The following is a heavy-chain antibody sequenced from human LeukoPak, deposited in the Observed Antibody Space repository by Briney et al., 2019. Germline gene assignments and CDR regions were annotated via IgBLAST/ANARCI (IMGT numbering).Heavy chain of an antibody. J-gene: IGHJ4*02. CDR1: GYTFTGYY. Sequence: ASVKVSCKTSGYTFTGYYVHWVRQAPGQGLEWMGRITPNTGDTIYAQRFQGRATMTRDMSISAAYMELSSPTSDDTAIYYCARDLVGGIWSAGFWGQGTLVTVSS. CDR2: ITPNTGDT. V-gene: IGHV1-2*06. D-gene: IGHD3-3*01. CDR3: ARDLVGGIWSAGF.